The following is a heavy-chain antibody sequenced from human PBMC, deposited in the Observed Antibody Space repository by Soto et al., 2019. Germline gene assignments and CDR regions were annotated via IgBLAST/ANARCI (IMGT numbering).Heavy chain of an antibody. CDR1: GFTFSTYD. CDR2: IRYDGSNK. V-gene: IGHV3-33*01. CDR3: ARDYAGSGWQSSLNS. D-gene: IGHD6-19*01. Sequence: QVQLVESGGGVVQPGRSLRLSCVASGFTFSTYDMQLVRQAPGKGLEWVAVIRYDGSNKYYADAVKGRFTISRDKYNNPLYLQMNSLRVEDTAVYYCARDYAGSGWQSSLNSWGQGTLVTVSS. J-gene: IGHJ4*02.